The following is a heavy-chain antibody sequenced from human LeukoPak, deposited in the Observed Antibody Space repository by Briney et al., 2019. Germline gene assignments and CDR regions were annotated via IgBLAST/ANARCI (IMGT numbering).Heavy chain of an antibody. CDR3: ASTEYYYDSSGYYGVFDY. D-gene: IGHD3-22*01. V-gene: IGHV4-61*02. Sequence: SETLSLTCTASGGSISSGSYYWRWIRQPAGKGLEWIGRIYTSGSTNYNPSLKSRVTISVDTSKNQFSLKLSSVAAADTAVYYCASTEYYYDSSGYYGVFDYWGQGTLVTVSS. J-gene: IGHJ4*02. CDR2: IYTSGST. CDR1: GGSISSGSYY.